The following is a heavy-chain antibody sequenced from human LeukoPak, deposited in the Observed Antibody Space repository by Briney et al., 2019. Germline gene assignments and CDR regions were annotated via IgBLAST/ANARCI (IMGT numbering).Heavy chain of an antibody. CDR1: GFTFTGYY. CDR3: ARASGYDSSGYYYKGASGYMDV. CDR2: INLNNGGT. D-gene: IGHD3-22*01. Sequence: GASVKVSCKASGFTFTGYYMNWVRQAPGQGLEWMGWINLNNGGTNYAQKFQGWVTMTRDTSISTAYMELSRLRSDDTAVYYCARASGYDSSGYYYKGASGYMDVWGKGTTVTVSS. J-gene: IGHJ6*03. V-gene: IGHV1-2*04.